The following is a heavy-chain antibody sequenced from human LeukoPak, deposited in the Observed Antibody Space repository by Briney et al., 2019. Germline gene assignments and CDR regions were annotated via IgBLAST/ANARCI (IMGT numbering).Heavy chain of an antibody. CDR2: ISSSGNTI. CDR3: ARLRGYSYGYGDY. V-gene: IGHV3-48*04. D-gene: IGHD5-18*01. J-gene: IGHJ4*02. Sequence: GGSLSLSCAASGFTFSSYSMNWVRQAPGKGLESVSYISSSGNTIDFADSVKGRFTISRDNAKNSLYLQMVSLRAEDTAVYYCARLRGYSYGYGDYWGQGTLFTVSS. CDR1: GFTFSSYS.